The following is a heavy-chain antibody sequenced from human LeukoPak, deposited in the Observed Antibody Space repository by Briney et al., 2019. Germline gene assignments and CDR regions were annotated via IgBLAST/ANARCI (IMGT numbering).Heavy chain of an antibody. J-gene: IGHJ4*02. CDR3: AREDGEEYSSGWYKRNYFDN. D-gene: IGHD6-19*01. CDR2: GDYSGGT. V-gene: IGHV4-39*07. Sequence: PSETLSLTCTVSGGSISSVKDYWAWIRQPPGKGLEWIASGDYSGGTYYNPSLESRVTISADMSKNQISLKLSFVTAADTAVYYCAREDGEEYSSGWYKRNYFDNWGQGTLVTVSS. CDR1: GGSISSVKDY.